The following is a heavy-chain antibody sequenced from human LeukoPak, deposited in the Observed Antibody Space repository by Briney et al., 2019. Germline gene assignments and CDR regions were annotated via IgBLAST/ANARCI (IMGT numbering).Heavy chain of an antibody. Sequence: GGSLRLSCAASGFTFSSYAMHWVRQAPGKGLEWVAVISYDGSNKYYADSVKGRFTISRDNSKNTLYLQMNSLRAEDTAVYYCARDSVVVPLHSGFRGYYYYYMDVWGKGTTVTVSS. D-gene: IGHD2-2*01. CDR2: ISYDGSNK. V-gene: IGHV3-30-3*01. CDR3: ARDSVVVPLHSGFRGYYYYYMDV. CDR1: GFTFSSYA. J-gene: IGHJ6*03.